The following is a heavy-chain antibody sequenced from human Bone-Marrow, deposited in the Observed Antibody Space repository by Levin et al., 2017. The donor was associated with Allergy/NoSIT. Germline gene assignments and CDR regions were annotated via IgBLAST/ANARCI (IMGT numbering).Heavy chain of an antibody. CDR2: IWYDGSNK. Sequence: GESLKISCAASGFTFSSYGMHWVRQAPGKGLEWVAVIWYDGSNKYYADSVKGRFTISRDNSKNTLYLQMNSLRAEDTAVYYCARDPDFFDYWGQGTLVTVSS. CDR3: ARDPDFFDY. CDR1: GFTFSSYG. V-gene: IGHV3-33*01. J-gene: IGHJ4*02.